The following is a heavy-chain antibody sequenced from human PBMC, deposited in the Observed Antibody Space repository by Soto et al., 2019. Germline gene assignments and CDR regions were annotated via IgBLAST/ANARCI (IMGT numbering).Heavy chain of an antibody. CDR1: GYTFTSYG. CDR2: ISAYNGNT. D-gene: IGHD3-10*01. Sequence: ASVKVSCKASGYTFTSYGISWVRQAPGQGLEWMGWISAYNGNTNYAQKLQGRVTMTTDTSTSTAYMELRSLRSDDTAVYYCARDLFYHGSGSYPWFDPWGQGTRVTVSS. J-gene: IGHJ5*02. V-gene: IGHV1-18*01. CDR3: ARDLFYHGSGSYPWFDP.